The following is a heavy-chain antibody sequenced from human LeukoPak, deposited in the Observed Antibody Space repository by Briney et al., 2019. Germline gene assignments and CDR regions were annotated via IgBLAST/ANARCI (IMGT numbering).Heavy chain of an antibody. Sequence: GGSLRLSCAASGFTFSSYWMHWVRQAPGKGLVWVSRINTDGSSTSYADSVKGRFTISRDDARNSLFLQMNSLRAEDTAVYYCAREKKRGYSGYDYWGQGTLVTVSS. J-gene: IGHJ4*02. V-gene: IGHV3-74*01. D-gene: IGHD5-12*01. CDR3: AREKKRGYSGYDY. CDR1: GFTFSSYW. CDR2: INTDGSST.